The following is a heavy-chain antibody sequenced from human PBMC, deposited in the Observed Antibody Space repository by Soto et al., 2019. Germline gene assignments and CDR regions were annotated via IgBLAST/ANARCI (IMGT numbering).Heavy chain of an antibody. Sequence: ASVKVSCKASGYTFTSYAMHWVRQAPGQRLEWMGRINPIHGKANYAQKFQGRVTITRDKSTSTAYMELSSLRSEDTAVYYCARSRPTYGDYDYYFDYWGQGTLVTVSS. CDR2: INPIHGKA. D-gene: IGHD4-17*01. CDR1: GYTFTSYA. J-gene: IGHJ4*02. CDR3: ARSRPTYGDYDYYFDY. V-gene: IGHV1-3*01.